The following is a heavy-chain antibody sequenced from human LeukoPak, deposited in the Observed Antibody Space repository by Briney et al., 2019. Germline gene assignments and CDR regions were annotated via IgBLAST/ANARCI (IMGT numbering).Heavy chain of an antibody. D-gene: IGHD6-19*01. J-gene: IGHJ4*02. Sequence: VSVKISCKASGYTFTSYGISWVRQAPGQGLEWMGWISAYNGNTNYAQKLQGRVTMTTDTSTSTAYMELRSLRSDDTAVYYCAREGRYSSGWYLGYYFDYWGQGTLVTVSS. CDR2: ISAYNGNT. V-gene: IGHV1-18*01. CDR1: GYTFTSYG. CDR3: AREGRYSSGWYLGYYFDY.